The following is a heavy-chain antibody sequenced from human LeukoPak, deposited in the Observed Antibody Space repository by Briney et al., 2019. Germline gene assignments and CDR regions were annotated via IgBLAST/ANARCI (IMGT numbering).Heavy chain of an antibody. Sequence: GGSLRLSCAPSGFTFSSYAVSWVRQAPGKGLEWVSAISGSGGSTYYADSVKGRFTISRDNSKNTLYLQMNSLRAEDTAVYYCARDLSPTVTTNYDAFDIWGQGTMVTVST. CDR1: GFTFSSYA. D-gene: IGHD4-11*01. J-gene: IGHJ3*02. CDR2: ISGSGGST. CDR3: ARDLSPTVTTNYDAFDI. V-gene: IGHV3-23*01.